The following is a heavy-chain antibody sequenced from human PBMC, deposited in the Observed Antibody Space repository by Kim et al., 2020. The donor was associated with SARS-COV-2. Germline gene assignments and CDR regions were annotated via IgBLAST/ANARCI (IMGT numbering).Heavy chain of an antibody. J-gene: IGHJ3*02. D-gene: IGHD1-26*01. CDR1: GFTLGDYP. CDR2: IRSNTYAGTT. Sequence: GGSLRLSCTASGFTLGDYPMSWIRQTPGKGLEFVAYIRSNTYAGTTEYAASVTGRFIISRDDSKYVAYLQMNSLISDDTAVYFCSRAVRQVGDAFDIWG. V-gene: IGHV3-49*03. CDR3: SRAVRQVGDAFDI.